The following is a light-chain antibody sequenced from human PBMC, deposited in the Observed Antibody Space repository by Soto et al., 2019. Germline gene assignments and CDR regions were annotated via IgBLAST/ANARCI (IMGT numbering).Light chain of an antibody. CDR2: DAS. J-gene: IGKJ5*01. Sequence: DIQMTQSPSALSASVGDRATITCRASQSISSWLAWYQQRPGQAPTLLIYDASNLAGGVPSRFRGRGSGPAFTLTTSSLQPADFAAYYCQQLNNYPITFGQGTRLEIK. CDR3: QQLNNYPIT. CDR1: QSISSW. V-gene: IGKV1-5*01.